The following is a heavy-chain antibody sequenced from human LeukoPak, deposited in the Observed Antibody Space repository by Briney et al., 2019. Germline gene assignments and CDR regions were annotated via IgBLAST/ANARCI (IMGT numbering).Heavy chain of an antibody. J-gene: IGHJ4*02. D-gene: IGHD2-2*01. Sequence: GGSLRLSCAASGNSCMHWVRQAPGKGLVWVSHVNSDGSWTSHADSVKGRFTISKDNAKNTVYPQMNNLRTEDTAVYYCVSFYETNWGRGTLVTVSS. CDR3: VSFYETN. V-gene: IGHV3-74*01. CDR1: GNSC. CDR2: VNSDGSWT.